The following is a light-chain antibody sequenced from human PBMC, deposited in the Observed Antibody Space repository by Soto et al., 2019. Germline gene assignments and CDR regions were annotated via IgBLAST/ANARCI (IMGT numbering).Light chain of an antibody. Sequence: QSVLTQPASVSGSPGQSITISCTGSSSDIGAYNYVSRYQQHPEKAPKLIIYEVHNRASGVSNRFSGSKSGNTASLPISGLQAEDVADYYCNSFTTSNSWVFGVGTKLPVL. CDR1: SSDIGAYNY. J-gene: IGLJ3*02. V-gene: IGLV2-14*01. CDR3: NSFTTSNSWV. CDR2: EVH.